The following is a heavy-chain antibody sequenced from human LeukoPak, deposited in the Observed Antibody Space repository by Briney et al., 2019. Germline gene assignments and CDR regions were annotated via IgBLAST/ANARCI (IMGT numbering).Heavy chain of an antibody. J-gene: IGHJ6*02. Sequence: GGSLRLSCAASGFTFSSYWMHWVRQAPGKGLVWVSRINSDGSSTSYADSVKGRLTISRDNAKNTLYLQMNSLRAEDTAVYYCARHYYYYGMDVWGQGTTVTVSS. CDR2: INSDGSST. CDR1: GFTFSSYW. V-gene: IGHV3-74*01. CDR3: ARHYYYYGMDV.